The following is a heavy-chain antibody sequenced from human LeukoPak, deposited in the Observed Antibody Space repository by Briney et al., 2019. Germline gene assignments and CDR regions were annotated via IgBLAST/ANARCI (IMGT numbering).Heavy chain of an antibody. Sequence: GGSLRLSCAASGFTFSSYWMSWVRQAPGKGLEWVANIKQDGSEKYYVDSVKGRFTISRDNAKNSLYLQMNSLRAEDTAVYYCARDTGLYDSSGYPSGYWGQGTLVTVSS. D-gene: IGHD3-22*01. CDR2: IKQDGSEK. V-gene: IGHV3-7*01. J-gene: IGHJ4*02. CDR3: ARDTGLYDSSGYPSGY. CDR1: GFTFSSYW.